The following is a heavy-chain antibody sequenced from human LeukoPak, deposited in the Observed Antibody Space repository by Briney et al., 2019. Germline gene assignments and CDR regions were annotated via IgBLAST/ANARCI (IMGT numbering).Heavy chain of an antibody. CDR1: GYTFTSYD. V-gene: IGHV1-8*01. CDR2: MNPNSGNT. CDR3: ARVGIGYYDFWSGYPHTLDY. D-gene: IGHD3-3*01. J-gene: IGHJ4*02. Sequence: ASVKVSCKASGYTFTSYDINWVRQATGQGLEWMGWMNPNSGNTGYAQKFQGRVTMTRNTSISTAYMELSSLRPEDTAVYYCARVGIGYYDFWSGYPHTLDYWGQGTLVTVSS.